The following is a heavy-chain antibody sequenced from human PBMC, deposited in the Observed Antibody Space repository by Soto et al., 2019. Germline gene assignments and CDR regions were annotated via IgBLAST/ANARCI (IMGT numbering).Heavy chain of an antibody. D-gene: IGHD4-17*01. CDR2: ISSSSSYI. V-gene: IGHV3-21*04. CDR1: GFTFSNAW. CDR3: ARDQMVTTDYYYGMDV. Sequence: PGGSLRLSCAASGFTFSNAWMNWVRQAPGKGLEWVSSISSSSSYIYYADSVKGRFTISRDNAKNSLYLQMSSLRSEDTAVYYCARDQMVTTDYYYGMDVWGQGTTVTVSS. J-gene: IGHJ6*02.